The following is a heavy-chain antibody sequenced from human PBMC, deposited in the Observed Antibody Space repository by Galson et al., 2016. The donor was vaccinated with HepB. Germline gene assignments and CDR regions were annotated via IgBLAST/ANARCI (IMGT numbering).Heavy chain of an antibody. V-gene: IGHV5-10-1*01. J-gene: IGHJ5*02. CDR3: ARRRAVRGWGLDP. D-gene: IGHD3-16*01. CDR2: IDPGDSNT. CDR1: GYSFTNHW. Sequence: QSGAEVKMPGASLRISCKGSGYSFTNHWITWVRQMPGKGLEWMGRIDPGDSNTDYSPSFQGHVTLSVDKSISVVYLQWSSLKASDTATCYCARRRAVRGWGLDPWGQGTLVTVSS.